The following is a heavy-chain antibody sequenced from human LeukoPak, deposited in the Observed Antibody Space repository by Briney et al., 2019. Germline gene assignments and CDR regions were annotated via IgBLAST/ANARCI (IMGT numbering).Heavy chain of an antibody. CDR1: GYSFTGYY. J-gene: IGHJ1*01. CDR2: VNPNSGGT. V-gene: IGHV1-2*02. CDR3: ARGVTGGWYGDFQH. Sequence: GASVKVSCKASGYSFTGYYMHWVRQAPGQGLEWMGWVNPNSGGTTYAQKFQGRVTMTRDTSISTAYMELSRLRSDDTAVYYCARGVTGGWYGDFQHWGQGTLVTVSS. D-gene: IGHD6-19*01.